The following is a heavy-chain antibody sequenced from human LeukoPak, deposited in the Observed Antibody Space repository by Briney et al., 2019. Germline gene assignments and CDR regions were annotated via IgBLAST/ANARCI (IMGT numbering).Heavy chain of an antibody. CDR2: ISVRAATI. CDR1: GFDLGHYE. CDR3: AKRSGYTTGWFFDF. J-gene: IGHJ4*02. Sequence: GGSLRLSCAASGFDLGHYEVNWVRQAPGKGLEWIAHISVRAATIYYGDSVEGRFTISRDDAKNSLFLQMNSLRVEDTAVFYCAKRSGYTTGWFFDFWGQGTLVTVSS. V-gene: IGHV3-48*03. D-gene: IGHD6-19*01.